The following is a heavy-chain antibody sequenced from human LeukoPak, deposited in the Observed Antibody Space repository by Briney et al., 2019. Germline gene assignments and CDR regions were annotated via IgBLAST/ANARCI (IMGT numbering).Heavy chain of an antibody. CDR1: GGTLSSYA. CDR2: IIPIFGTA. V-gene: IGHV1-69*05. J-gene: IGHJ6*03. D-gene: IGHD6-6*01. Sequence: SVKVSCKASGGTLSSYAISWVRQAPGQGLEWMGGIIPIFGTANYAQKFQGRVTITTDESTSTAYMELSSLRSEDTAVYYCARSSYSSSSGGYYYYYMDVWGKGTTVTVSS. CDR3: ARSSYSSSSGGYYYYYMDV.